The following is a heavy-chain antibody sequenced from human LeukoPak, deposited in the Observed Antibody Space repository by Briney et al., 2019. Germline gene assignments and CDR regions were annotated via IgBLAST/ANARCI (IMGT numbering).Heavy chain of an antibody. CDR1: GGSISSYY. Sequence: PSETLSLTCTVSGGSISSYYWSWIRQPPGKGLEWIGYIYYSGSTNYSPSLKSRVTISVDTSKNQFSLKLSSVTAADTAVYYCARVSIWNSHFQHWGQGTLVTVSS. V-gene: IGHV4-59*01. CDR3: ARVSIWNSHFQH. D-gene: IGHD1-7*01. CDR2: IYYSGST. J-gene: IGHJ1*01.